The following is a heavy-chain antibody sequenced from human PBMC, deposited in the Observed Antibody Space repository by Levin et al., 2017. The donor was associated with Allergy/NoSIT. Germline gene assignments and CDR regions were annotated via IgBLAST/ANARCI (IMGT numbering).Heavy chain of an antibody. CDR1: GYTFTSYG. Sequence: GESLKISCKASGYTFTSYGISWVRQAPGQGLEWMGWISAYNGNTNYAQKLQGRVTMTTDTSTSTAYMELRSLRSDDTAVYYCARGRWNYHDAFDIWGQGTMVTVSS. D-gene: IGHD1-7*01. V-gene: IGHV1-18*01. CDR3: ARGRWNYHDAFDI. CDR2: ISAYNGNT. J-gene: IGHJ3*02.